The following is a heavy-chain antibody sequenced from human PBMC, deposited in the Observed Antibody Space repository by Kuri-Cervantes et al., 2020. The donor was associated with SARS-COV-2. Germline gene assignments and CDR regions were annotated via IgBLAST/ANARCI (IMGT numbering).Heavy chain of an antibody. CDR2: IYYSGST. V-gene: IGHV4-59*08. D-gene: IGHD3-22*01. CDR1: GGSISSYY. Sequence: SETLSLTCTVSGGSISSYYWSCIRQPPGKGLEWIGYIYYSGSTNYNPSLKSRVTISVDTSKNQFSLKLSSVTAADTAVYYCARHSFLGPRGYYDSSGYLGSAFDIWGQGTMVTVSS. J-gene: IGHJ3*02. CDR3: ARHSFLGPRGYYDSSGYLGSAFDI.